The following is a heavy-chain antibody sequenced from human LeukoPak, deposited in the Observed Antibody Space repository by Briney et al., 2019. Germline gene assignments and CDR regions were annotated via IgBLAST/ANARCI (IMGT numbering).Heavy chain of an antibody. V-gene: IGHV4-4*07. CDR2: IYTSGST. CDR1: GGSISSYY. CDR3: AKEAQGCSITSCYFDS. Sequence: SETLSLTCTVSGGSISSYYWSWIRQPAGKGLEWIGRIYTSGSTNYNPSLKSRVTMSVDTSKNQFSLKLSPVTAADTAVYYCAKEAQGCSITSCYFDSWGQGTLVTVSS. J-gene: IGHJ4*02. D-gene: IGHD2-2*01.